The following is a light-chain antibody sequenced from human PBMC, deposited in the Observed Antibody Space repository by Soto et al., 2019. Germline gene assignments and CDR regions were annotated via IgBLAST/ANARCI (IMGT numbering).Light chain of an antibody. CDR2: KAS. CDR1: QSISSW. CDR3: QQYNSYWT. J-gene: IGKJ1*01. Sequence: DIQMTQSPSTLSASVGDRATITCRASQSISSWLAWYQQKPGKAPKLLIYKASSLESGVPSRFSGSGSGTEVSLTISSLQPDDFATYYCQQYNSYWTFGQGTKVEIK. V-gene: IGKV1-5*03.